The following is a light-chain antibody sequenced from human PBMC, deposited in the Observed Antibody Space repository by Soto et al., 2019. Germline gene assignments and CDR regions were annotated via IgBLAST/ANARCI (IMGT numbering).Light chain of an antibody. J-gene: IGKJ2*01. CDR2: DAS. CDR3: QKSYRTPNP. V-gene: IGKV1-39*01. CDR1: QGISTY. Sequence: DIQMTQSPSSLSASVGDRVTITCRASQGISTYLVWYQQRQGRAPKLLIYDASSLLSGVPSRFSGSGSGTVFTLTISRLHSEDFEIYCYQKSYRTPNPLGRGTKLET.